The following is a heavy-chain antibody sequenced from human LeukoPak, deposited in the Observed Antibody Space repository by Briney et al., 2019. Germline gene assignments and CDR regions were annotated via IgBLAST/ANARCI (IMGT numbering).Heavy chain of an antibody. CDR2: IKQDGGQI. J-gene: IGHJ4*02. D-gene: IGHD4-17*01. CDR3: ARLGARQMLEY. Sequence: GGTLRLSCAASEFTSSSYWMSWVRQAPGKGLEWVANIKQDGGQIYYLESVKGRFTVSRDNAKNSLYLQMNSLRAEDTAVYYCARLGARQMLEYWGQGTLVTVSS. V-gene: IGHV3-7*01. CDR1: EFTSSSYW.